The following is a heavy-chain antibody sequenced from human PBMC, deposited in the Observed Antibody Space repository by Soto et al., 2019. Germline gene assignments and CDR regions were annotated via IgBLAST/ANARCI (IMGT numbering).Heavy chain of an antibody. D-gene: IGHD2-2*01. Sequence: SVKVSCKASGGTFSSYAISWVRQAPGQGLEWMGGIIPIFGTANYAQKFQGRVTITADESTSTAYMELSSLRSEDTAVYYCARPGVVVPAAMSGYYYYGMDVWGRGTTVTVSS. V-gene: IGHV1-69*13. J-gene: IGHJ6*02. CDR2: IIPIFGTA. CDR1: GGTFSSYA. CDR3: ARPGVVVPAAMSGYYYYGMDV.